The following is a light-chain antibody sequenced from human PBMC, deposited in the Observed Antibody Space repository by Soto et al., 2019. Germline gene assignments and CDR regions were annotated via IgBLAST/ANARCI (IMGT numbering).Light chain of an antibody. CDR3: QQYYNTPHT. V-gene: IGKV4-1*01. Sequence: VPESLGSMAVSLGERATINCKSSQSVLLSSNNKNYLAWYQQKLRKPPKXXINWASTRDSGVRDRFSGSGSGTDFTLTISSLQAEDVAVYYCQQYYNTPHTFGGGTKVDIK. CDR2: WAS. CDR1: QSVLLSSNNKNY. J-gene: IGKJ4*01.